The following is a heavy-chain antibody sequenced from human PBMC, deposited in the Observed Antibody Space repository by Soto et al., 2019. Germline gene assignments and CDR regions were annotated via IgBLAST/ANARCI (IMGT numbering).Heavy chain of an antibody. Sequence: LRLSCAASGFIFSDYYMNWIRQAPGKGLEWVSYISSSGRTIYYADSVEGRFTISRDNAKNSLFLQTNSLRAEDTAVYYCASGAAAGMSLIWGQGTLVTVSS. CDR3: ASGAAAGMSLI. D-gene: IGHD6-25*01. CDR2: ISSSGRTI. CDR1: GFIFSDYY. J-gene: IGHJ4*02. V-gene: IGHV3-11*01.